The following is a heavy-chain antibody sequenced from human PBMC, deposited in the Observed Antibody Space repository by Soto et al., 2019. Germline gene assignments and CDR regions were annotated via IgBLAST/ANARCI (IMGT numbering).Heavy chain of an antibody. Sequence: SETLSLTCTVSGVSISSYYWSWIRQHPGKGLEWIGYIYNSGSTNYNPSLRSRVTISVDTSNNQFSLSLSSVTAADTAVYYCARVPPGSYSTYFDYWGQGSLVTVSS. CDR2: IYNSGST. V-gene: IGHV4-59*01. D-gene: IGHD1-26*01. J-gene: IGHJ4*02. CDR3: ARVPPGSYSTYFDY. CDR1: GVSISSYY.